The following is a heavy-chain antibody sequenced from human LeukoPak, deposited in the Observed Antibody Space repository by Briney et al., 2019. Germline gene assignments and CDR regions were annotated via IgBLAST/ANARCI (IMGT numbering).Heavy chain of an antibody. D-gene: IGHD3-10*01. V-gene: IGHV3-48*03. Sequence: GGSLRLSCAASGFTFSSYEMNWVRQAPGKGLEWVSYISSSGSTIYYADSVKGRFTISRDNAKNTLYLQMNSLRAEDTAVYYCAKDPAMVRGVISPTLEYWGQGTLVTVSS. CDR1: GFTFSSYE. CDR2: ISSSGSTI. J-gene: IGHJ4*02. CDR3: AKDPAMVRGVISPTLEY.